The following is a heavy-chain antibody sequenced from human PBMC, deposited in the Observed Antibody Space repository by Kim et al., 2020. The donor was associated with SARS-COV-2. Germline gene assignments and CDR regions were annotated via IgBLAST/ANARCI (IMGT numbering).Heavy chain of an antibody. V-gene: IGHV3-53*01. Sequence: GGSLRLSCAASGFTVSSNYMSWVRQAPGKGLEWVSVIYSGGSTYYADSVKGRFTISRDNSKNTLYLQMNSLRAEDTAVYYCATPGYGAAAGDNYYGMDVWGQGTTVTVSS. CDR2: IYSGGST. D-gene: IGHD6-13*01. CDR3: ATPGYGAAAGDNYYGMDV. CDR1: GFTVSSNY. J-gene: IGHJ6*02.